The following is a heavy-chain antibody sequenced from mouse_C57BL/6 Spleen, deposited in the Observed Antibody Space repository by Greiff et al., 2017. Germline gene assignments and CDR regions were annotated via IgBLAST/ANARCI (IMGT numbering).Heavy chain of an antibody. CDR3: ARDYGSYYFDY. D-gene: IGHD1-1*01. Sequence: EVKVVESGGGLVKPGGSLKLSCAASGFTFSSYAMSWVRQTPEKRLEWVATISDGGSYTYYPDNVKGRFTISRDNAKNNLYLQMSHLKSEDTAMYYCARDYGSYYFDYWGQGTTLTVSS. V-gene: IGHV5-4*01. CDR2: ISDGGSYT. CDR1: GFTFSSYA. J-gene: IGHJ2*01.